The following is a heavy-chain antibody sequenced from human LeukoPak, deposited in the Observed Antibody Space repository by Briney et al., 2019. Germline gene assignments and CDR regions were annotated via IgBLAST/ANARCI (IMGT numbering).Heavy chain of an antibody. CDR1: GYTFTSYG. Sequence: ASVKVSCKASGYTFTSYGISWVRQAPGQGLEWMGWISAYNGNTNYAQKLQGRVTMTTDTSTSTAYMELRSLRSDDTAVYYCARGSPDYRWSTQQSRDDYGMDVWGQGTTVTVSS. V-gene: IGHV1-18*01. CDR3: ARGSPDYRWSTQQSRDDYGMDV. D-gene: IGHD4-23*01. CDR2: ISAYNGNT. J-gene: IGHJ6*02.